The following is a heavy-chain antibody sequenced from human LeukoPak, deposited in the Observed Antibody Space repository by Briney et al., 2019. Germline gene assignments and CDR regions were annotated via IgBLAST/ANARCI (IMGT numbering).Heavy chain of an antibody. Sequence: ASVKVSCKASGYTFTSYGISWVRQAPGQGLEWMGWISAYNGNTNYAQKLQGRVTMTTDTSTSTAYMELRSLRSDDTAVYYCARNYNNSDILTGYYDYWGQGTLATVSS. V-gene: IGHV1-18*01. J-gene: IGHJ4*02. CDR2: ISAYNGNT. CDR3: ARNYNNSDILTGYYDY. D-gene: IGHD3-9*01. CDR1: GYTFTSYG.